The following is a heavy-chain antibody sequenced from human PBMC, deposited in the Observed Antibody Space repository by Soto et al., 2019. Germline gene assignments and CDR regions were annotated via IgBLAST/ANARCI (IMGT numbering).Heavy chain of an antibody. J-gene: IGHJ4*02. D-gene: IGHD1-1*01. CDR2: INPNSGAT. CDR3: ATVRGDMVHSDCALPGY. Sequence: GASVKVSCKASGYTSTDYYMHWVRQAPGQGLEWMGWINPNSGATSYARRFQGRVTMTRATSISTASTELSRMPTDATAVYYCATVRGDMVHSDCALPGYWGQGTLVTVSS. V-gene: IGHV1-2*02. CDR1: GYTSTDYY.